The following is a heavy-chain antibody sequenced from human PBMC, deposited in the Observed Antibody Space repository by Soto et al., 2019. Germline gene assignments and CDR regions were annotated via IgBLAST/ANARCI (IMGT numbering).Heavy chain of an antibody. CDR1: GFTFSSYA. V-gene: IGHV3-23*01. CDR2: ISGSGGST. J-gene: IGHJ4*02. D-gene: IGHD2-15*01. Sequence: EVQLLESGGGLVQPGGSLRLSCAASGFTFSSYAMSWVRQAPGKGLEWVSAISGSGGSTYYADSVKGRFTISRDNSKNXQYLQMSSRRAEDTAVYYCAKGCMCGGSCYSKHVDYWGQGTLVTVSS. CDR3: AKGCMCGGSCYSKHVDY.